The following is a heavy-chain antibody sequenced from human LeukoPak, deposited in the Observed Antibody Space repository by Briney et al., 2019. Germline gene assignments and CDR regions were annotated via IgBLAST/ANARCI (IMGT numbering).Heavy chain of an antibody. CDR1: GGSISSYY. CDR3: ARHSGAGTVYFDY. D-gene: IGHD6-19*01. Sequence: SETLSLTCTVSGGSISSYYWSWIRQPRGKGLEWIGYIYYSGSTNYNPSLKSRVTISVDTSKNQFSLKLSSVTAADTAVYYCARHSGAGTVYFDYWGQGTLVTVSS. J-gene: IGHJ4*02. CDR2: IYYSGST. V-gene: IGHV4-59*08.